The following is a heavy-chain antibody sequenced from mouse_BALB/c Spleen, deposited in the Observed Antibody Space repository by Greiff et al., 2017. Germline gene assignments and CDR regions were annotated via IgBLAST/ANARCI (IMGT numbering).Heavy chain of an antibody. Sequence: EVQLQQSGAELVKPGASVKLSCTASGFNIKDTYMHWVKQRPEQGLEWIGRIDPANGNTKYDPKFQGKATITADTSSNTAYLQLSSLTSEDTAVYYCARDRYDGDWFAYWGQGLWSLSLQ. CDR1: GFNIKDTY. J-gene: IGHJ3*01. CDR3: ARDRYDGDWFAY. V-gene: IGHV14-3*02. CDR2: IDPANGNT. D-gene: IGHD2-14*01.